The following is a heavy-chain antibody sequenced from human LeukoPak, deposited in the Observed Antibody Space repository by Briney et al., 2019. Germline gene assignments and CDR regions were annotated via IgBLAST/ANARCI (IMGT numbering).Heavy chain of an antibody. V-gene: IGHV1-8*01. CDR1: AYTLTSYD. D-gene: IGHD2-15*01. CDR3: ARGAPISYCSGGSCPYFDY. J-gene: IGHJ4*02. CDR2: MNPNNGNT. Sequence: ASVKVSCKASAYTLTSYDINWVRQATGQGLEWMGWMNPNNGNTGYAQKFQGRVTMTRNTSISTAYMELSSLRSEDTAVYYCARGAPISYCSGGSCPYFDYWGQGTLSSVSS.